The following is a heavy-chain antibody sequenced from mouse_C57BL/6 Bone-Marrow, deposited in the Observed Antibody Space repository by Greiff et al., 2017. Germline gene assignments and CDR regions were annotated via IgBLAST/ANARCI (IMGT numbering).Heavy chain of an antibody. CDR1: GFTFSDYY. V-gene: IGHV5-12*01. CDR3: ARKANWDRDYFDY. CDR2: ISNGGGST. D-gene: IGHD4-1*01. J-gene: IGHJ2*01. Sequence: EVKVVESGGGLVQPGGSLKLSCAASGFTFSDYYMYWVRPTPEKRLEWVAYISNGGGSTYYPDTVKGRFTLSRDNAKNTLYLQMSRLKSEDTAMYYCARKANWDRDYFDYWGQGTTLTVSS.